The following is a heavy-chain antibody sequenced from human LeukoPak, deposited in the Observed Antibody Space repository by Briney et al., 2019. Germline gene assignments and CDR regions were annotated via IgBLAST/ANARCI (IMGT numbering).Heavy chain of an antibody. CDR3: ARESDAYYDILTGYEFDY. CDR1: GFIFSSYA. V-gene: IGHV3-30-3*01. Sequence: HSGGSLRLSCAASGFIFSSYAMHWVRQAPGKGLEWVAVISYDGSNKYYADSVKGRFTISRDNSKNTLYLQMNSLRAEDTAVYYCARESDAYYDILTGYEFDYWGQGTLVTVSS. CDR2: ISYDGSNK. J-gene: IGHJ4*02. D-gene: IGHD3-9*01.